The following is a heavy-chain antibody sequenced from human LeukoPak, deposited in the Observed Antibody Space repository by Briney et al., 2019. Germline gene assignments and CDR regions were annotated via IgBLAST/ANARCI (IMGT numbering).Heavy chain of an antibody. D-gene: IGHD6-19*01. J-gene: IGHJ4*02. V-gene: IGHV1-69*05. CDR1: GGTFSSYA. CDR3: ARVGSGWYDY. Sequence: SVKVSCKASGGTFSSYAISWVRQAPGQGLEWMGRIIPIFGTANYAQKFQGRVTITTDESTSTAYMELSGLRSEDTAVYYCARVGSGWYDYWGQGTLVTVSS. CDR2: IIPIFGTA.